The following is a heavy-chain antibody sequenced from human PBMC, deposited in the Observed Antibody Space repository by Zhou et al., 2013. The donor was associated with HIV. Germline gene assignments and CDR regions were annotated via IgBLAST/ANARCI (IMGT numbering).Heavy chain of an antibody. V-gene: IGHV1-46*01. CDR3: ARVGYGDGFDY. CDR1: GYTFTSYY. J-gene: IGHJ4*02. CDR2: INPSGGST. Sequence: QLVQSGAEVKKPGASVKVSCKASGYTFTSYYMHWVRQAPGQGLQWMGIINPSGGSTRYAQKFQGRVTMTRDTSTSTVYMELSSLRSEDTAVYYCARVGYGDGFDYWGQGTLVTVSS. D-gene: IGHD4-17*01.